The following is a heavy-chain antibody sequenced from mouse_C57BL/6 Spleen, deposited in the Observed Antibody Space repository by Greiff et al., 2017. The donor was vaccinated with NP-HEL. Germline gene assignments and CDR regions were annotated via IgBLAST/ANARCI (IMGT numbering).Heavy chain of an antibody. CDR2: ISSGSSTI. Sequence: EVQLVESGGGLVKPGGSLKLSCAASGFTFSDYGMHWVRQAPEKGLEWVAYISSGSSTIYYADTVKGRFTISRDNAKNTLFLQMTSLRSEDTAMYYCARAYYDAWFAYWGQGTLVTVSA. CDR3: ARAYYDAWFAY. J-gene: IGHJ3*01. V-gene: IGHV5-17*01. D-gene: IGHD2-4*01. CDR1: GFTFSDYG.